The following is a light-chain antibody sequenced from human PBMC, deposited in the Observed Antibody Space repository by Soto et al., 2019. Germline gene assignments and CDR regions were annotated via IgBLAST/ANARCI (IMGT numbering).Light chain of an antibody. CDR1: QSVGSF. Sequence: ETVLTQSPATLSLSPGERATLSCRASQSVGSFLAWYQQRPGQTPRLLMYDASNRATGIPARFSGSGSGTDFTLTISSREPEDFAVYSCQQRSNWPPYTFGQGTKLEIK. V-gene: IGKV3-11*01. J-gene: IGKJ2*01. CDR2: DAS. CDR3: QQRSNWPPYT.